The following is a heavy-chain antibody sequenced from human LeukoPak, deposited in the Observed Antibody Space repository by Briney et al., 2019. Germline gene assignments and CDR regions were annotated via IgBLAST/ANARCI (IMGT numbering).Heavy chain of an antibody. J-gene: IGHJ4*02. V-gene: IGHV4-59*01. D-gene: IGHD6-19*01. CDR3: ARHAQWLVDY. CDR2: IYYSGST. Sequence: SETLSLTCTVSGGSISDYYWSWMRQPPGKGLEWIGYIYYSGSTNYNPSLKSRVTISVDTSKNQFSLKLSSVSAADTAVYYCARHAQWLVDYWGQGTLVTVSS. CDR1: GGSISDYY.